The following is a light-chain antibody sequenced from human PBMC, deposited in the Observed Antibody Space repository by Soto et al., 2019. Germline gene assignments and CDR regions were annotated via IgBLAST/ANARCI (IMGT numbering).Light chain of an antibody. Sequence: DIQMTQSPSSLSASVGDRVSITCRTSQSINNYLNWYQQKPGKAPKLLIYTTSTLQSGVPSRFSGSRSGTNFTLTISGLQVEDFATYYCQQAYSRPHTVGQGTELAI. V-gene: IGKV1-39*01. CDR1: QSINNY. CDR3: QQAYSRPHT. CDR2: TTS. J-gene: IGKJ2*01.